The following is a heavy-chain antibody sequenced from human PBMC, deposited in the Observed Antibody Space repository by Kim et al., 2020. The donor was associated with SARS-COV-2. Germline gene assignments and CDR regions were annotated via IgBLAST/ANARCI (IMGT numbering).Heavy chain of an antibody. Sequence: SYTLSLTCAVYGGSFSGYYWSWIRQPPGKGLEWIGEINHSGSTNYNPSLKSRVTISVDTSKNQFSLKLSSVTAADTAVYYCASRDIYYFDYWGQGTLVTVSS. D-gene: IGHD5-12*01. CDR3: ASRDIYYFDY. J-gene: IGHJ4*02. V-gene: IGHV4-34*01. CDR2: INHSGST. CDR1: GGSFSGYY.